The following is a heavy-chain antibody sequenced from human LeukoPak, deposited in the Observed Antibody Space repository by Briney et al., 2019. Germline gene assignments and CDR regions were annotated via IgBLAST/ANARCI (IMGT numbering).Heavy chain of an antibody. V-gene: IGHV3-21*06. CDR1: GFIFSSYN. CDR3: ASSNWYRIDY. CDR2: ISTSSTYI. Sequence: GGSLRLSCAASGFIFSSYNMNWVRQAPGKGLEWVSYISTSSTYIYYGDSLKGRFTISRDNAKNSLYLQMDSLRAEDTAVYYCASSNWYRIDYWGQGTLVTVSS. J-gene: IGHJ4*02. D-gene: IGHD6-13*01.